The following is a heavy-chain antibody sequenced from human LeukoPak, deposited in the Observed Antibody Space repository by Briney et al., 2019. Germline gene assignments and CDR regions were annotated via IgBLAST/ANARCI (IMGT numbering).Heavy chain of an antibody. V-gene: IGHV4-59*01. CDR3: ASLLAVAGSFDY. D-gene: IGHD6-19*01. Sequence: SETLSLICTVSGGSISSYYWSWIRQPPGKGLEWIGYIYYSGSTNYNPSLKSRVTISVDTSKNQFSLKLSSVTAADTAVYYCASLLAVAGSFDYWGQGTLVTVSS. CDR1: GGSISSYY. CDR2: IYYSGST. J-gene: IGHJ4*02.